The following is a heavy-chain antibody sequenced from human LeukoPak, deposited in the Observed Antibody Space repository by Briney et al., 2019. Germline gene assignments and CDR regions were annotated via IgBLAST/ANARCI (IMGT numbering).Heavy chain of an antibody. CDR1: GFTFSSYA. J-gene: IGHJ1*01. Sequence: PGGSLRLSCAASGFTFSSYAMSWVRHAPGKGLEWVSAISGSGGSTYYADSVKGRFTISRDNSKNTLYLQMNSLRAEDTAVYYCAKPRRVSGWYVEYFQHWGQGTLVTVSS. CDR3: AKPRRVSGWYVEYFQH. V-gene: IGHV3-23*01. CDR2: ISGSGGST. D-gene: IGHD6-19*01.